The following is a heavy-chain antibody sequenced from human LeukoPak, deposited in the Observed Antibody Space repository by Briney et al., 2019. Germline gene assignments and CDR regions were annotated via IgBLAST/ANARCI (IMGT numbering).Heavy chain of an antibody. J-gene: IGHJ4*02. CDR1: GGTFSSYA. CDR2: IIPIFGTA. CDR3: ARGRLEETTVTTTDDY. Sequence: SVKVSCKASGGTFSSYAISWVRQAPGQGLEWMGGIIPIFGTANYAQKFQGRVTITADESTSTAYMELSSLRSEDTAVYYCARGRLEETTVTTTDDYWGQGTLVTVSS. D-gene: IGHD4-17*01. V-gene: IGHV1-69*13.